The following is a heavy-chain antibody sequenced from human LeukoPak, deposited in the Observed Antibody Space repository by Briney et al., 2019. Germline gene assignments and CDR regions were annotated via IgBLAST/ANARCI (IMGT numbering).Heavy chain of an antibody. J-gene: IGHJ4*02. CDR3: ARSYYYYYDSSGYYGPNYFDY. CDR2: ISAYNGNT. V-gene: IGHV1-18*01. Sequence: ASVKVSCKASGYTFTSYGISWVRQVPGQGLEWMGWISAYNGNTNYAQKLQGRVTMTTDTSTSTAYMELRSLRSDDTAVYYCARSYYYYYDSSGYYGPNYFDYWGQGTLVTVSS. D-gene: IGHD3-22*01. CDR1: GYTFTSYG.